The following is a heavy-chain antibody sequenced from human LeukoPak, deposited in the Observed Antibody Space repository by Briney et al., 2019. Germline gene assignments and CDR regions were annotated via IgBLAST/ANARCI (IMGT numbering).Heavy chain of an antibody. CDR3: ARGGSFNYYYYYMDV. D-gene: IGHD3-16*01. V-gene: IGHV4-59*01. CDR1: GGSISSYY. CDR2: IYYSGST. Sequence: SETLSLTCTVSGGSISSYYWSWIRQPPGKGLEGIGYIYYSGSTNYNPSLKSRVTISVDTSKNQFSLKLSSVTAADTAVYYCARGGSFNYYYYYMDVWGKGTTVTVSS. J-gene: IGHJ6*03.